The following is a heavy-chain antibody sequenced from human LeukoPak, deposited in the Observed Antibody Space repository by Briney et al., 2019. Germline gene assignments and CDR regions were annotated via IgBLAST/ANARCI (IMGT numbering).Heavy chain of an antibody. CDR1: GFTFSSLC. D-gene: IGHD6-6*01. CDR2: IPYEGCNK. V-gene: IGHV3-30*03. Sequence: PGRSLRLSCAVSGFTFSSLCIHWVRQARGRGREWGAFIPYEGCNKYYADAVEERFNVPRHNYKNTLHLQMNSLRSEDTAVYYCARSYTSSSRAERFDYWGQGTLVTVSS. CDR3: ARSYTSSSRAERFDY. J-gene: IGHJ4*02.